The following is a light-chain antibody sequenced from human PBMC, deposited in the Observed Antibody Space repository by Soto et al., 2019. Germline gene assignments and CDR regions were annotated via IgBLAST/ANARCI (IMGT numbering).Light chain of an antibody. CDR2: DAS. Sequence: EIGLSQSAATLSLSPGERATLSCRASQSVSNFLAWYQQKPGQAPSLLIYDASNRATGISARFSGSGSGTESTLTISSLQSEDFAVYYCQQYHNRPIPFGQGTRLEI. V-gene: IGKV3-15*01. CDR3: QQYHNRPIP. J-gene: IGKJ5*01. CDR1: QSVSNF.